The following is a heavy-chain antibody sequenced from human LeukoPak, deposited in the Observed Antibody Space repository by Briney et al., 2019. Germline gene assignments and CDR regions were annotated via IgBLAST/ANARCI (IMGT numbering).Heavy chain of an antibody. CDR3: AKGKDPTYYYGSGSYYNRWYYFDY. V-gene: IGHV3-23*01. Sequence: GGSLRLSCAASGFTFSSYGMSWVRQAPGRGLEWVSAISGSGGSTYYADSVKGGFTISRDNSKNTLYLQMNRLRAEDTAVYYCAKGKDPTYYYGSGSYYNRWYYFDYWGQGTLVTVSS. D-gene: IGHD3-10*01. CDR2: ISGSGGST. CDR1: GFTFSSYG. J-gene: IGHJ4*02.